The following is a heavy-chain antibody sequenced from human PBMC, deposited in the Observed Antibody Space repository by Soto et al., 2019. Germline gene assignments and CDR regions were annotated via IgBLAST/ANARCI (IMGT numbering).Heavy chain of an antibody. CDR2: IQYSGNT. V-gene: IGHV4-30-4*08. CDR1: DDSIRSSDYY. D-gene: IGHD3-22*01. Sequence: PSETLSLTCTVSDDSIRSSDYYWSWIRQAPGQGLEWIGYIQYSGNTYYNPSLNNRVVISLDTSKKQCSLSLTSVTAADTAVYYCARGVYDYYDSSGYPMNWFDPWGQGTLVTVSS. CDR3: ARGVYDYYDSSGYPMNWFDP. J-gene: IGHJ5*02.